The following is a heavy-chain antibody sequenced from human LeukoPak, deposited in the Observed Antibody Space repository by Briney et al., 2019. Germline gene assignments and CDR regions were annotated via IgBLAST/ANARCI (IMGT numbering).Heavy chain of an antibody. J-gene: IGHJ4*02. CDR3: AKGRCSSTSCPYYFDY. CDR2: ISGSGGST. CDR1: GFTFSSYA. D-gene: IGHD2-2*01. V-gene: IGHV3-23*01. Sequence: GGSLRLSCAASGFTFSSYAMSWVRQAPGKGLERVSAISGSGGSTYYADSVKGRFTISRDNSKNTLYLQMNSLRAEDTALYYCAKGRCSSTSCPYYFDYWGQGTLVTVSS.